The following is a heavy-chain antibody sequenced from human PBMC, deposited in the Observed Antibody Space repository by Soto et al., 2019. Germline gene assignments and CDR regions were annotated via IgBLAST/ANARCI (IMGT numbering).Heavy chain of an antibody. CDR3: ARGTPTSGGIAVAGHDY. J-gene: IGHJ4*02. V-gene: IGHV4-34*01. CDR2: INHSGST. CDR1: GGSFSGYY. D-gene: IGHD6-19*01. Sequence: PSETLSLTCAVYGGSFSGYYWSWIRQPPGKGLEWIGEINHSGSTNYNPSLKSRVTISVDTSKNQFSLKLSSVTAADTAVYYCARGTPTSGGIAVAGHDYWGQG.